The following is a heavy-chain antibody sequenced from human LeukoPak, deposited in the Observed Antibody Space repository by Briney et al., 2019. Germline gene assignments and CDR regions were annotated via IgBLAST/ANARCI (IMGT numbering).Heavy chain of an antibody. CDR3: ARGDSSGWGLDY. V-gene: IGHV3-72*01. J-gene: IGHJ4*02. CDR1: GFTFSDHY. CDR2: SRSKTNRYTT. Sequence: HSGGFLRLSCAASGFTFSDHYLDWVRQAPGKGLEWVGRSRSKTNRYTTQYAASVKGRFTISRDDSKNSLYLQMNSLKTEDTAVYYCARGDSSGWGLDYWGLGTLVTVSS. D-gene: IGHD6-19*01.